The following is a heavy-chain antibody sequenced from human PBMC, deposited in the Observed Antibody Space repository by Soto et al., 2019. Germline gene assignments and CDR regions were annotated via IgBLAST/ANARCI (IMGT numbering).Heavy chain of an antibody. Sequence: PSETLSLTCTVSGGSISSYYWSWIRQPPGKGLEWIGNIHYSGSTYYNPSLKSRVTISVDTSKNQFSLKLSSVTAADTAVYYCARDHYVYDILTGYGYYYGMDVWGQGTTVTVSS. CDR2: IHYSGST. V-gene: IGHV4-59*12. D-gene: IGHD3-9*01. CDR3: ARDHYVYDILTGYGYYYGMDV. J-gene: IGHJ6*02. CDR1: GGSISSYY.